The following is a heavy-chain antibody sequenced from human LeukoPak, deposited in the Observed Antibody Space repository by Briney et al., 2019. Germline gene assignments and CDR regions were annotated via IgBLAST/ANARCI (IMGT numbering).Heavy chain of an antibody. CDR1: GFTFSSYA. V-gene: IGHV3-23*01. D-gene: IGHD5-18*01. CDR3: ARAMAVIYSYGKQDY. Sequence: GGSLRLSCAASGFTFSSYAMNWVRQAPGKGLEWVSSITASGGNTYYADSVKGRFTISRDNSKNTFYLQMNSLRAEDTAVYYCARAMAVIYSYGKQDYWGQGTLVTVSS. J-gene: IGHJ4*02. CDR2: ITASGGNT.